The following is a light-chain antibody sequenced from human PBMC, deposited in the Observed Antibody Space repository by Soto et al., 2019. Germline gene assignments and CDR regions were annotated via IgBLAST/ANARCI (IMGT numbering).Light chain of an antibody. Sequence: QSALTQPRSVSGSPGQSVTISCTGTSSDVGTYDFVSWYQQHPGKARRLMIFDVSERPSGVPDRFSGSKSGNTASLTISGLQAEDEADYYCCLYAVTFYVFGTGTKVTVL. CDR1: SSDVGTYDF. CDR2: DVS. J-gene: IGLJ1*01. V-gene: IGLV2-11*01. CDR3: CLYAVTFYV.